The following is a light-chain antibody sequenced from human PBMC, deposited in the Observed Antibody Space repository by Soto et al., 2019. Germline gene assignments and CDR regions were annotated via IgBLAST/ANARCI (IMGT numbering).Light chain of an antibody. CDR1: QSLPTKA. J-gene: IGKJ3*01. CDR3: QQYGYLPLS. CDR2: GAS. Sequence: EIVLTQSPGTLSLSPGERVTLSCRASQSLPTKALAWYQQKPGQTPRLLIYGASTRDTAIPDRFNGSGSGTDFTLTISRVEPEDFAVYYCQQYGYLPLSFGPGTKVDIK. V-gene: IGKV3-20*01.